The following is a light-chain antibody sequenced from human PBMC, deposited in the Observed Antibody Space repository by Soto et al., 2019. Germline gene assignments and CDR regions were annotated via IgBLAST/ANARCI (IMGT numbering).Light chain of an antibody. V-gene: IGLV1-40*01. CDR3: QSYDRSLSGSV. CDR1: SSNIGAGYD. CDR2: GNN. Sequence: QAVVTQPPSVSGAPGQRVTISCTGSSSNIGAGYDVHWYQQLPGTAPKLLIYGNNNRPSGVPDRFSGSKSGTSASQAITGLQAEDEADYYCQSYDRSLSGSVFGGGTKLTVL. J-gene: IGLJ2*01.